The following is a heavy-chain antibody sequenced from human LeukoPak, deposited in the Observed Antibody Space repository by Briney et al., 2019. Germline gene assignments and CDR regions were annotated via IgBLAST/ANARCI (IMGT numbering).Heavy chain of an antibody. J-gene: IGHJ4*02. V-gene: IGHV3-74*01. CDR1: GFTFSSYV. CDR3: ARDWVYKIDY. Sequence: GGSLGLSCETAGFTFSSYVMHWVRRTPGKGLVWVSRISHDGIISYADSVKGRFTISRDNAKNTLTLQMNSLRVEDTAVYFCARDWVYKIDYWGRGTLVTVSS. D-gene: IGHD5-24*01. CDR2: ISHDGII.